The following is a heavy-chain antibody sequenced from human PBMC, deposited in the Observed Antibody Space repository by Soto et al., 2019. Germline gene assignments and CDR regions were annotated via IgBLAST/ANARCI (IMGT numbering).Heavy chain of an antibody. V-gene: IGHV1-2*02. Sequence: ASVKVSCKASGYTFTGYYMHWVRQAPGQGLEWMGWINPNSGDTNHAQKFQGRVTMTRDTSISTAYMEMSRLRSDDTAVYYCARDRGGGYYGTDVWGQGTTVTVSS. CDR2: INPNSGDT. CDR3: ARDRGGGYYGTDV. CDR1: GYTFTGYY. D-gene: IGHD3-16*01. J-gene: IGHJ6*02.